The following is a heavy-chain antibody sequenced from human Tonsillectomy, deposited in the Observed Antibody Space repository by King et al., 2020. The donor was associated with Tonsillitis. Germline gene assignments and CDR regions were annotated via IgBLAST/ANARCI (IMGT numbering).Heavy chain of an antibody. CDR1: GFTFSNYD. V-gene: IGHV3-33*05. CDR2: ISYDGSNK. J-gene: IGHJ4*02. CDR3: ARDRDGYIFDY. Sequence: VQLVESGGGVVQPGRSLRLSCAASGFTFSNYDMYWVRQAPGKGLEWVAVISYDGSNKYYVDSVTGRFTISSDNSKNTLYLQMNSLRAEDTAVYYCARDRDGYIFDYWGQGTLVTVSS. D-gene: IGHD5-24*01.